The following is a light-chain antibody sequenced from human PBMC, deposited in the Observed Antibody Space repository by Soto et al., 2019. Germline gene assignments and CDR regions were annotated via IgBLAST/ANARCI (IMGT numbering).Light chain of an antibody. V-gene: IGLV2-14*01. CDR3: RSYTVNSAV. J-gene: IGLJ7*01. CDR2: QVS. CDR1: SGDVGGYKF. Sequence: QSALTQPASVSGSPGQSITVYCTGASGDVGGYKFVSWYQQHPGKAPKLMIYQVSNRPSGVSSRFSGSKSGNTASLTISGPQAEDEAAYFCRSYTVNSAVDGNGTKLTV.